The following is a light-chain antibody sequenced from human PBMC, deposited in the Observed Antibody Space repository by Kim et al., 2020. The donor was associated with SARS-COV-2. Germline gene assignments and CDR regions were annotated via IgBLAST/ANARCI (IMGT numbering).Light chain of an antibody. Sequence: DIVMTQSPLSLPVTPGEPASISCRSSQSLLHSNGYNYLDWYLQKPGQSPQLLIYLGSNRASGVPDRFSGSGSGTDFTLKISRVEAEDVGVYYCMQALQTPCKTFGQGTKLEI. CDR2: LGS. CDR3: MQALQTPCKT. CDR1: QSLLHSNGYNY. V-gene: IGKV2-28*01. J-gene: IGKJ2*01.